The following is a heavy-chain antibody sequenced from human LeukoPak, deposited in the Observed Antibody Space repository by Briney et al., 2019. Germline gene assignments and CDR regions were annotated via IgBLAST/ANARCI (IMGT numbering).Heavy chain of an antibody. CDR2: ISYSGST. Sequence: SETLSLTCTVSGGSISSYYWSWIRQPPGKGLEWIGYISYSGSTNYNPSLKSRVTISVDTSKNQFSLKLSSVTAADTAVYYCAGGRPYYFDYWGQGTLVSVSS. J-gene: IGHJ4*02. V-gene: IGHV4-59*01. CDR3: AGGRPYYFDY. CDR1: GGSISSYY.